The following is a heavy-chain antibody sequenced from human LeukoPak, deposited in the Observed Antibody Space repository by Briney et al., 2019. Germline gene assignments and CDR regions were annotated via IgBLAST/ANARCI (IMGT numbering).Heavy chain of an antibody. CDR3: ARDVVPAAMYAFDI. J-gene: IGHJ3*02. V-gene: IGHV3-30-3*01. CDR2: ISYDGSNK. D-gene: IGHD2-2*01. Sequence: GGSLRLSCAASGFTFSSYAMHWVRQAPGKGLEWVAVISYDGSNKYYADSVKGRFTISRDNSKNTLYLQMNSLRAEDTAVYYCARDVVPAAMYAFDIWGQGTMVTVSS. CDR1: GFTFSSYA.